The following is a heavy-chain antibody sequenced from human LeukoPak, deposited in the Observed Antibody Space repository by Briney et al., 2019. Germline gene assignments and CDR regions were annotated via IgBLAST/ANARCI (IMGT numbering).Heavy chain of an antibody. CDR3: AREILKNYYGSGSYDY. CDR1: GFTVSSNY. J-gene: IGHJ4*02. CDR2: IYSGGST. Sequence: GGSLRLSCAASGFTVSSNYMSWVRQAPGKGLEWVSVIYSGGSTYYADSVKGRFTISRDNSKNTLYLQMNSPRAEDTAVYYCAREILKNYYGSGSYDYWGQGTLVTVSS. D-gene: IGHD3-10*01. V-gene: IGHV3-66*01.